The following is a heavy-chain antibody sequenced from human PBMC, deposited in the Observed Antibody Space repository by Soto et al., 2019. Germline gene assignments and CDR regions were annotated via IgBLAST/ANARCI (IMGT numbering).Heavy chain of an antibody. CDR1: GFSITSRNF. J-gene: IGHJ4*02. CDR2: VFEGGAT. D-gene: IGHD1-1*01. CDR3: ASDPSDGYNAFDF. Sequence: PSETLSLTCTFSGFSITSRNFWSWVRQTPGKGLEWIGEVFEGGATSYNPSLKSRVTISVDKAKSQFSLNLSSVTAADTAVYYCASDPSDGYNAFDFWGQGILVTVSS. V-gene: IGHV4-4*02.